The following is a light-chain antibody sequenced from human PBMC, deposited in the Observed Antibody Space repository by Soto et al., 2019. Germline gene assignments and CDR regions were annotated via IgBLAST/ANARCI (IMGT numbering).Light chain of an antibody. J-gene: IGKJ1*01. Sequence: DIVMTQSPDSLAVSLGERVTINCRSSRSVLFTSNDKSFVAWYQQKPGQSPKLLINWASTREPAVPDRFSGSGSGTEFTLNINSLQAEDVATYYCQQVFYFPTFGQGTKV. V-gene: IGKV4-1*01. CDR3: QQVFYFPT. CDR1: RSVLFTSNDKSF. CDR2: WAS.